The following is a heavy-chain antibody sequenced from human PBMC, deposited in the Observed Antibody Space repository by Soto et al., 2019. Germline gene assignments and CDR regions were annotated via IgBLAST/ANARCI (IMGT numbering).Heavy chain of an antibody. J-gene: IGHJ1*01. CDR1: GGSFSGYY. CDR2: INHSGST. V-gene: IGHV4-34*01. CDR3: ARGLYCSGGSCYRPYQH. Sequence: SETLSLTCAVHGGSFSGYYWSWIRQPPGKGLEWIGEINHSGSTNYNPSLKSRVTISVDTSKNQFSLKLNSVTAADTAVYYCARGLYCSGGSCYRPYQHWGQGTLVTVSS. D-gene: IGHD2-15*01.